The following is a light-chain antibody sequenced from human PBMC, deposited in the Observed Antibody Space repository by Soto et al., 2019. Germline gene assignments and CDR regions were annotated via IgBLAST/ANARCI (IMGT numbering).Light chain of an antibody. CDR1: QSISSW. V-gene: IGKV1-5*01. CDR3: QQYTSYSYT. Sequence: DIQMTQSPSTLSASVGDRVTITCRASQSISSWLAWYQQKPGKAPKLLIYDASRLESGVPSRFSGSGSGTEFTLTISSLQPDDFVTYYCQQYTSYSYTVGQGTKV. J-gene: IGKJ2*01. CDR2: DAS.